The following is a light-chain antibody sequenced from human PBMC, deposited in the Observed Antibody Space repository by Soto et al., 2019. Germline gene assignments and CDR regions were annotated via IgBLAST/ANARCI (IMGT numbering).Light chain of an antibody. V-gene: IGKV1-39*01. Sequence: DIQMTQSPSSLSASVGDRVTITCRASQTISSYLNWYQEIPGRAPRLLIYAASSLQSGVPSRFSGSGSGTDFTLTSSSLQPEAFTAYYCHQTYSTPWTFGQGTKVEIK. J-gene: IGKJ1*01. CDR1: QTISSY. CDR3: HQTYSTPWT. CDR2: AAS.